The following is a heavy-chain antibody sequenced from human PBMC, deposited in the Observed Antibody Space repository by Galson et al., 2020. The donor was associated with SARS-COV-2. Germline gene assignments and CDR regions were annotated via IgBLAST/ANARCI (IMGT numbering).Heavy chain of an antibody. CDR1: GFTFRRYE. CDR3: ARVGYTSGWYLMDV. D-gene: IGHD6-19*01. CDR2: ISSSGDTM. V-gene: IGHV3-48*03. Sequence: GESLKIPCAASGFTFRRYEMKWVRQAPGKGLEWVSYISSSGDTMFYADSVKGRFTISRDNAKNSLYLQMNSLRAEDTAVYYCARVGYTSGWYLMDVWGQGTTVTVSS. J-gene: IGHJ6*02.